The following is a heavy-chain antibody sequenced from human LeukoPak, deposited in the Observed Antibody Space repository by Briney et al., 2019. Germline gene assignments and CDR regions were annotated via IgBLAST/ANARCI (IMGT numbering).Heavy chain of an antibody. D-gene: IGHD1-14*01. J-gene: IGHJ4*02. V-gene: IGHV3-7*01. CDR3: ARDKITGASTNDY. CDR1: GFSFTNYW. CDR2: IKQDGSER. Sequence: GGSLRLSCAASGFSFTNYWMSWVRQAPGKGLEWVAIIKQDGSERYYVDSVKGRFTLSRDSAKTSLYLQMNSLRVEDTAVYYCARDKITGASTNDYWGQGTLVTVSS.